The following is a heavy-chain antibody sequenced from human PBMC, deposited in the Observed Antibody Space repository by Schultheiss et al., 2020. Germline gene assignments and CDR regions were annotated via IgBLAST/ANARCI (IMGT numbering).Heavy chain of an antibody. CDR1: GYMFSGYG. CDR2: ISGYNGNT. V-gene: IGHV1-18*01. J-gene: IGHJ5*01. CDR3: ARGRVGDTEMLDS. Sequence: ASVKVSCKASGYMFSGYGISWVRQAPGQGLEWMGWISGYNGNTNYAQKIQDRVTMTTDTSTSTAYMELRSLRSDDTAVYYCARGRVGDTEMLDSWGQGTLVTVSS. D-gene: IGHD1-26*01.